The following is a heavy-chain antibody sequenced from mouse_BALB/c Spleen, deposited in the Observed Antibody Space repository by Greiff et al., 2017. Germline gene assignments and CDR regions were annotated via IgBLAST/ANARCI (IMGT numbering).Heavy chain of an antibody. J-gene: IGHJ3*01. V-gene: IGHV6-6*02. CDR3: ARDGNYFAY. D-gene: IGHD2-1*01. CDR1: GFTFSNYW. Sequence: EVKVEESGGGLVQPGGSMKLSCVASGFTFSNYWMNWVRQSPEKGLEWVAEISLKSNNYATHYAESVKGRFTISRDDSKSSVYLQMNNLRAEDTGIYYCARDGNYFAYWGQGTLVTVSA. CDR2: ISLKSNNYAT.